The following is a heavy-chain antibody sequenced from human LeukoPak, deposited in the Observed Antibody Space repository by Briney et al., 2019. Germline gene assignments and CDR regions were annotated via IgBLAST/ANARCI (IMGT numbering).Heavy chain of an antibody. J-gene: IGHJ4*02. Sequence: PSETLSLTCAVYGGSFSGYYWSWIRQPPGKGLEWIGEINHSGSTNYNPSLKSRVTISVDTSKNQFSLKLSSVTAADTAVYYCARVSFSSRRKTVAAKQLDYWGQGTLVTVSS. V-gene: IGHV4-34*01. CDR3: ARVSFSSRRKTVAAKQLDY. D-gene: IGHD6-19*01. CDR2: INHSGST. CDR1: GGSFSGYY.